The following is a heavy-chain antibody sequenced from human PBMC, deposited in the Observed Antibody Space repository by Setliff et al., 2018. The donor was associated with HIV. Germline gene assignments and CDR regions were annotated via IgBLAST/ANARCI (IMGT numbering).Heavy chain of an antibody. CDR1: GFSLSNTRMG. Sequence: KSGPTLVNPTETLMLTCTVSGFSLSNTRMGVSWIRQPPGKALEWLAHIFPNDEKSYSASLKSRVTISEDTSKSQVVLTMTNMDPLDTATYFCARYNFRRGYWDYFDYWGQGTQVTVSS. D-gene: IGHD3-3*01. CDR3: ARYNFRRGYWDYFDY. CDR2: IFPNDEK. J-gene: IGHJ4*02. V-gene: IGHV2-26*01.